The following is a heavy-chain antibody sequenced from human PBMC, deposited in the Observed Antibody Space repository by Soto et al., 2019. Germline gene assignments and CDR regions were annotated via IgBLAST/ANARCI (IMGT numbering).Heavy chain of an antibody. V-gene: IGHV4-39*01. CDR1: GGSITSSNYY. J-gene: IGHJ4*02. CDR3: ARTQSGYFGSGSYYNGLFDF. CDR2: MYYSGDT. Sequence: PSETLSLTCTVSGGSITSSNYYWGWIRQPPGKGLEWIGNMYYSGDTYYKPSLESRVTISVDTSKNQFSLKLNSVTAADTVVYYCARTQSGYFGSGSYYNGLFDFWGQGTLVTVSS. D-gene: IGHD3-10*01.